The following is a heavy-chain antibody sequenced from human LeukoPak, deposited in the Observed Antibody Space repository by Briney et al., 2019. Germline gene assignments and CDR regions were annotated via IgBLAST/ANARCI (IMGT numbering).Heavy chain of an antibody. J-gene: IGHJ3*02. Sequence: GASVKVSCKASGGTFSSYAISWVRQAPGQGLEWMGGIIPIFGTANYAQKFQGRVTMTTDTSTSTAYMELRSLRSDDTAVYYCARDRDITMIVVVDAFDIWGQGTMVTVSS. D-gene: IGHD3-22*01. V-gene: IGHV1-69*05. CDR3: ARDRDITMIVVVDAFDI. CDR2: IIPIFGTA. CDR1: GGTFSSYA.